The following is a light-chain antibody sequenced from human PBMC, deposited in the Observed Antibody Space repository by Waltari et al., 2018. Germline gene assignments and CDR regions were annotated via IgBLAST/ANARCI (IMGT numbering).Light chain of an antibody. CDR1: QDISNW. CDR3: QQHDNSPFT. J-gene: IGKJ3*01. CDR2: RAS. V-gene: IGKV1-33*01. Sequence: DIQMPQSPSSLSASVGDRVTITCRASQDISNWLAWYQQKPGKVPKLLIYRASNLETGVPSRFSGSGSGTDFTLTISSLQPEDFATYFCQQHDNSPFTFGPGTKLDIK.